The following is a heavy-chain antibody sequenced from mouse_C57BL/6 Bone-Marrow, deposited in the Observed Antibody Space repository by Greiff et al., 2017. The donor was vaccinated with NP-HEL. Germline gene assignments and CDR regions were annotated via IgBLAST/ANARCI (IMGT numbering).Heavy chain of an antibody. CDR3: SRNYYGGSSFDY. CDR2: IDPNSGGT. V-gene: IGHV1-72*01. CDR1: GYTFTSYL. J-gene: IGHJ2*01. Sequence: QVQLQQPGAELVKPGASVKLSCKASGYTFTSYLMHWVKQRPGRGLEWIGRIDPNSGGTKYNEKFKSKATLTVDKPSSTAYMQLNSLTSEDSAVYYYSRNYYGGSSFDYWDQGTTLTVTA. D-gene: IGHD1-1*01.